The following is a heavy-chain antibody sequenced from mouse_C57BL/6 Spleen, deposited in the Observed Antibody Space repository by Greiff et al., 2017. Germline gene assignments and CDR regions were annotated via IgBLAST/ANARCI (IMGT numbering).Heavy chain of an antibody. D-gene: IGHD1-2*01. Sequence: VQLVESGAELVKPGASVKISCKASGYAFSSYWMNWVKQRPGKGLEWIGQIYPGDGDTNYNGKFKGKATLTADKSSSTAYMQLSSLTSEDSAVYFCARGYIYAMDYWGQGTSVTVSS. V-gene: IGHV1-80*01. CDR1: GYAFSSYW. CDR3: ARGYIYAMDY. J-gene: IGHJ4*01. CDR2: IYPGDGDT.